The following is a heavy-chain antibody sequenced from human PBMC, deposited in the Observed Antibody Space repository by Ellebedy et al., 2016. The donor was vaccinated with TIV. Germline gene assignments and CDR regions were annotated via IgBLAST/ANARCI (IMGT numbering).Heavy chain of an antibody. CDR1: GFTFNKYW. J-gene: IGHJ4*02. CDR2: LNSDGSNA. D-gene: IGHD3-10*01. Sequence: GESLKISCAASGFTFNKYWMHWVRQTPGKGLVWVSRLNSDGSNAIYADSVKGRFTISRDNARNCLSLQMDSLRAEDTAVYYCARDRGERGLLSFFDLWGQGTLVIVSS. CDR3: ARDRGERGLLSFFDL. V-gene: IGHV3-74*01.